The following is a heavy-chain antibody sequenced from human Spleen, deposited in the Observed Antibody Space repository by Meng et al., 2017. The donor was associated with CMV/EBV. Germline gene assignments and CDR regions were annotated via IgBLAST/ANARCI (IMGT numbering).Heavy chain of an antibody. D-gene: IGHD6-25*01. Sequence: SVKVSCNASGGTFSSYAISWVRQAPGQGLERMGGIIPNLGIANYAQKFQGRVTITADKSTRTAYMELSSLTSDDTAVYYCARGTAVGSSAWGPSPQDVFDIWGQGTMVTVSS. CDR2: IIPNLGIA. CDR1: GGTFSSYA. CDR3: ARGTAVGSSAWGPSPQDVFDI. V-gene: IGHV1-69*10. J-gene: IGHJ3*02.